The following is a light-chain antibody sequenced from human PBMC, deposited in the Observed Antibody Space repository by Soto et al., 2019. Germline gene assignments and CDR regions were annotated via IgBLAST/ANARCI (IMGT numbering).Light chain of an antibody. CDR2: EGT. CDR3: SSYTSSSTYV. V-gene: IGLV2-14*02. CDR1: TSDVGGYNL. Sequence: QSALAQPASVSGSHGQSITISCRGTTSDVGGYNLVSWYQQHTAKAPKLLIYEGTQRPSGVSSRFSGSKSGNTASLTISGLQAEDEADYYCSSYTSSSTYVFGTGPKVTVL. J-gene: IGLJ1*01.